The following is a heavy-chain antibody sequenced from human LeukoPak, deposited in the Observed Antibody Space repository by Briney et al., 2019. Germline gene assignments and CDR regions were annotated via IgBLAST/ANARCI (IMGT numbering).Heavy chain of an antibody. D-gene: IGHD3-9*01. V-gene: IGHV3-73*01. CDR2: IRSKANSYAT. CDR1: GFTFSGSA. Sequence: GGSLRLSCAASGFTFSGSAMHWVRQASGKGLEWVGRIRSKANSYATAYAASVKGRFTISRDDSKNTAYLQMNSLKTEDTAVYYCTRALRYLDYYYMDIWGKGTTVTVSS. J-gene: IGHJ6*03. CDR3: TRALRYLDYYYMDI.